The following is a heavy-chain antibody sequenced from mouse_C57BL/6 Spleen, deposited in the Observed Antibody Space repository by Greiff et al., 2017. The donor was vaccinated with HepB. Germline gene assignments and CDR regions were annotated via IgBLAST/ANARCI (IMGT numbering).Heavy chain of an antibody. V-gene: IGHV1-26*01. D-gene: IGHD3-3*01. CDR2: INPNNGGT. J-gene: IGHJ3*01. CDR1: GYTFTDYY. CDR3: AKGRGRDWFAY. Sequence: VQLQQSGPELVKPGASVKISCKASGYTFTDYYMNWVKQSHGKSLEWIGDINPNNGGTSYNQKFKGKATLTVDKSSSTAYMELRSLTSEDSAVYYCAKGRGRDWFAYWGQGTLVTVSA.